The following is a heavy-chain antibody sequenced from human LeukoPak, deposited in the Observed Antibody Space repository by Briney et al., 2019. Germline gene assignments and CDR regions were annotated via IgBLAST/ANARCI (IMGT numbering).Heavy chain of an antibody. V-gene: IGHV3-11*04. D-gene: IGHD3-16*01. CDR2: ISSSGSTI. Sequence: GGSLRLSCAASGFTFSGSWMSWVRQAPGKGLEWVSYISSSGSTIYYADSVKGRFTISRDNAKNSLYLQMNSLRAEDTAVYYCARDVYYDYVWGSYSYWGQGTLVTVSS. CDR3: ARDVYYDYVWGSYSY. J-gene: IGHJ4*02. CDR1: GFTFSGSW.